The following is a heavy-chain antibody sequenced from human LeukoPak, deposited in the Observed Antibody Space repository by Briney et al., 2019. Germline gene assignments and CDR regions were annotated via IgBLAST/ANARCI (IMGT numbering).Heavy chain of an antibody. Sequence: GASVKVSCKASGGTFSSYAISWVRQAPGQGLEWMGGIIPIFGTANYAQKFQGRVTITADESTSTAYMELSSLRSEDTAVYYCARDGDYDSTGQPDAFDIWGQGTMVTVSS. V-gene: IGHV1-69*01. CDR2: IIPIFGTA. CDR3: ARDGDYDSTGQPDAFDI. D-gene: IGHD3-22*01. J-gene: IGHJ3*02. CDR1: GGTFSSYA.